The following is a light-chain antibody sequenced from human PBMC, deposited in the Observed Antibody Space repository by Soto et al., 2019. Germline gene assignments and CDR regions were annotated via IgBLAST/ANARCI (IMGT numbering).Light chain of an antibody. J-gene: IGKJ5*01. V-gene: IGKV1-39*01. Sequence: DLQMTQSPSSLSASVGDRVTITCRASQSISTFLNWYQQKPGKAPKLLIYAASNLQSGVPSRFSGGGSGTDFTLTINTLQPEDFATYYCQQSYNTPPITFGQGTRLEIK. CDR1: QSISTF. CDR3: QQSYNTPPIT. CDR2: AAS.